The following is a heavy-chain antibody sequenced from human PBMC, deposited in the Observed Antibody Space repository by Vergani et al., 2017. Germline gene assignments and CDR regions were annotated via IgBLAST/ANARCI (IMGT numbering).Heavy chain of an antibody. CDR2: ISSSGSTI. D-gene: IGHD6-13*01. CDR3: ARVSSAAAAGTASGDY. Sequence: EVQLVESGGGLVKPGRSLRLSCTASGFTFSSYEMNWVRQAPGKGLEWVSYISSSGSTIYYADSVKGRFTISRDNAKNSLYLQMNSLRAEDTAVYYCARVSSAAAAGTASGDYWGQGTLVTVSS. V-gene: IGHV3-48*03. J-gene: IGHJ4*02. CDR1: GFTFSSYE.